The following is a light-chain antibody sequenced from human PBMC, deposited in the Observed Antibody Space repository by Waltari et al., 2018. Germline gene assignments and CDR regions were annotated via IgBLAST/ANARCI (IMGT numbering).Light chain of an antibody. Sequence: QSALTQPAPVSGSPGQSITISCPGTSSDVGGYKYVPWYQQPPGKAPKLMIYDVSNRPSGVSNRCSGSKSGNTASLTISGLQAEDEADYYCSSYTTSNTLVFGTGTNVIVL. J-gene: IGLJ1*01. CDR3: SSYTTSNTLV. CDR1: SSDVGGYKY. CDR2: DVS. V-gene: IGLV2-14*03.